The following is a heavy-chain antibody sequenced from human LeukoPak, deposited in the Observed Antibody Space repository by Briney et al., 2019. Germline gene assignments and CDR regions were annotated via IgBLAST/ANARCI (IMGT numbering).Heavy chain of an antibody. CDR1: RGSISSSSYY. CDR2: IYYSGST. J-gene: IGHJ4*02. D-gene: IGHD3-22*01. Sequence: PSETLSLTCTVSRGSISSSSYYWGWIRQPPGKGLEWIGSIYYSGSTYYNPSLKSRVTISVDTSKNQFSLKLSSVTAADTAVYYCARRIYYYDSSGSNELLDYWGQGTLVTVSS. V-gene: IGHV4-39*01. CDR3: ARRIYYYDSSGSNELLDY.